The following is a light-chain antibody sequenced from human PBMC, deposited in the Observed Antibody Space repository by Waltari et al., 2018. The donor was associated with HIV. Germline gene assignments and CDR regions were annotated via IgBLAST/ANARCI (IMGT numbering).Light chain of an antibody. CDR3: QQYQSYSLT. J-gene: IGKJ5*01. Sequence: DNQMTQSPSPVSASIGHRATLTCRSSQSIRSWSAWYRHQPGRAPKLLIYKTSTLHSGVPSRFSGSGSGTEFALTISSLQPDDFATYYCQQYQSYSLTFGQGTRLEIK. CDR1: QSIRSW. CDR2: KTS. V-gene: IGKV1-5*03.